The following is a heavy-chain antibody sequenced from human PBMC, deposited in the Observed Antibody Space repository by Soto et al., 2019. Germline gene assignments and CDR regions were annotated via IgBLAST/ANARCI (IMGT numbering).Heavy chain of an antibody. CDR1: GGSISSSNW. J-gene: IGHJ4*02. CDR2: IYHSGST. D-gene: IGHD6-13*01. Sequence: SETLSLTCAVSGGSISSSNWWSWVRQPPGKGLEWIGEIYHSGSTNYNPSLKSRVTISVDKSKNQFSLKLSSVTAADTAVYYCASCYSSSWYCTFDYWGQGTLVTVYS. CDR3: ASCYSSSWYCTFDY. V-gene: IGHV4-4*02.